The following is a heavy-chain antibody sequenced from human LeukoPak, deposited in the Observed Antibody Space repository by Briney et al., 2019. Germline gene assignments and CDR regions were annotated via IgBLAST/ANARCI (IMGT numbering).Heavy chain of an antibody. CDR1: GGSISSYY. CDR2: MHTSGST. V-gene: IGHV4-4*07. D-gene: IGHD3-3*01. J-gene: IGHJ6*03. Sequence: PSETLSLTCTVSGGSISSYYWSWIRQPAGKGLEWIGRMHTSGSTNYNPSLKSRVTVSVDTSKNQFSLKLSSVTAADTAVYYCARFARPDFRYYYYYMDVWGKGTTVTVSS. CDR3: ARFARPDFRYYYYYMDV.